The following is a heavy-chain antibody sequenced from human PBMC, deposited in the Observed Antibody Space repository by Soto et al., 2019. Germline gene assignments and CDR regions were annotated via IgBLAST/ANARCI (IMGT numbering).Heavy chain of an antibody. Sequence: TVRVSCKAYCYPFIKYGISWIRQAPEQGLEWMGWIKVDSGYTNYAQKFQWRVTMTADTSSDTAFMELRSLRLDDTAVYFCATSYDTGFDPWGQGTLVSVSS. CDR1: CYPFIKYG. CDR3: ATSYDTGFDP. J-gene: IGHJ5*02. D-gene: IGHD3-9*01. CDR2: IKVDSGYT. V-gene: IGHV1-18*04.